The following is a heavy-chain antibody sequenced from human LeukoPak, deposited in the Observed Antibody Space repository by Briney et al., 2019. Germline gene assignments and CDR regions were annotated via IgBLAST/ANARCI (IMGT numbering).Heavy chain of an antibody. J-gene: IGHJ4*02. Sequence: GGSLRLSCAASGFTFSSYWMSWVRQAPGKGLEWVANIKQDGSGQYSVDSVKGRFTISRDNAKNSLSLQMNSLRAEDTAVYYCARALPGNAPYPLDYWGQGTLVTVSS. V-gene: IGHV3-7*01. CDR3: ARALPGNAPYPLDY. CDR2: IKQDGSGQ. CDR1: GFTFSSYW.